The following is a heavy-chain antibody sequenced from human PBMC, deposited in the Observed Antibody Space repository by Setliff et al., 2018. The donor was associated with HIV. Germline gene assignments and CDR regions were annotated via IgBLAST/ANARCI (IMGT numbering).Heavy chain of an antibody. V-gene: IGHV4-59*01. CDR2: ITDSGNT. J-gene: IGHJ6*02. CDR1: GASISSYY. CDR3: ARETQQSYNIVTGYNYYYGIDV. Sequence: SETLSLTCNVSGASISSYYWTWIRQSPGNRLEWLGYITDSGNTNYNPSLRRRVTISAATSKNQVSLRLRSVTAADTAVYYCARETQQSYNIVTGYNYYYGIDVWGQGTTVTVSS. D-gene: IGHD3-9*01.